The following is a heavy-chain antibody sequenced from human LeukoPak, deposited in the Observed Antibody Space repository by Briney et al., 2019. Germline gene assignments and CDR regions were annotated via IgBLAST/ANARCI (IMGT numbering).Heavy chain of an antibody. CDR2: ISWNSGSI. V-gene: IGHV3-9*01. CDR1: GFTFDDYA. Sequence: GRSLRLSCAASGFTFDDYAMHWVRQAPWKGLEWVSRISWNSGSIGYADSVKGRFTISRDNAKNSLYLQMNSLRAEDTAVYYCARALGGSGYDFEDPNWFDPWGQGTLVTVSS. D-gene: IGHD5-12*01. CDR3: ARALGGSGYDFEDPNWFDP. J-gene: IGHJ5*02.